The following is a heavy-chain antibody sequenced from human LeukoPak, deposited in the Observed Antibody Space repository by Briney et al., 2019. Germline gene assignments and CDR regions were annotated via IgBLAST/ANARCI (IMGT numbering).Heavy chain of an antibody. Sequence: GRSLRLSCAASGFTFSSYAMSWVRQAPGKGLEWVSAISGSGGSTYYADSVKGRFTISRDNSKNTLYPQMNSLRAEDTAVYYCATDPSIAARRSPGGAFDIWGQGTMVTVSS. CDR1: GFTFSSYA. J-gene: IGHJ3*02. D-gene: IGHD6-6*01. CDR2: ISGSGGST. V-gene: IGHV3-23*01. CDR3: ATDPSIAARRSPGGAFDI.